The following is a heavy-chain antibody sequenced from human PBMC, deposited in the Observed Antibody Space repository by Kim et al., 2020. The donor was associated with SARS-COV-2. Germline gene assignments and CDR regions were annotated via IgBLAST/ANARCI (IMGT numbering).Heavy chain of an antibody. CDR3: ARNLVDGWSHYFAY. J-gene: IGHJ4*02. D-gene: IGHD6-19*01. Sequence: DSVKGRFTISRDNSKNTLYLRMSSLRAEDTAVYYCARNLVDGWSHYFAYWGQGTLVTVSS. V-gene: IGHV3-23*01.